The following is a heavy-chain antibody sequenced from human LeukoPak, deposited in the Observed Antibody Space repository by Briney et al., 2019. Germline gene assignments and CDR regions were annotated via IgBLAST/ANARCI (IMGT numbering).Heavy chain of an antibody. Sequence: PSETLSLTCTVSGGSISSYYWSWIRQPPGKGLEWIGYIYYSGSTNYNPSLKSRVTISVDTSKNQFSLKLSSVTAADTAVYYCARDLQWGSGWNNWFDPWGQGTLVTVSS. J-gene: IGHJ5*02. CDR2: IYYSGST. D-gene: IGHD6-19*01. CDR1: GGSISSYY. CDR3: ARDLQWGSGWNNWFDP. V-gene: IGHV4-59*12.